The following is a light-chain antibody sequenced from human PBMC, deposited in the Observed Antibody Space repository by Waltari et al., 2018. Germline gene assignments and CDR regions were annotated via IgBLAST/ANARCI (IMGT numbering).Light chain of an antibody. CDR2: GAT. Sequence: QSVLTQPPSVSGAPGQRISISCTGNSSNIGAGYDVHWYQQLPGPAPKLPIYGATNRPSGVPDRFSGAKAGSSASLAITGLRPEDEADYYCQSSDSSLRAVFGGGTKVTVL. CDR3: QSSDSSLRAV. V-gene: IGLV1-40*01. CDR1: SSNIGAGYD. J-gene: IGLJ2*01.